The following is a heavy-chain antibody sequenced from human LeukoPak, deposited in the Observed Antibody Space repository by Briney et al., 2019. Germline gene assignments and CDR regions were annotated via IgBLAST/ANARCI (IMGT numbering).Heavy chain of an antibody. D-gene: IGHD1-26*01. V-gene: IGHV3-7*01. CDR2: INRDGSQK. CDR1: GFSLSAYW. J-gene: IGHJ3*01. Sequence: GGSLRLSCAASGFSLSAYWMTWVRQAPGKGLEWVANINRDGSQKNHVDSVKGRFTISRDNAENSLFLQMNSLTAEDTAVYYCARDGDRYSGSEGTINWGQGTMVTVSS. CDR3: ARDGDRYSGSEGTIN.